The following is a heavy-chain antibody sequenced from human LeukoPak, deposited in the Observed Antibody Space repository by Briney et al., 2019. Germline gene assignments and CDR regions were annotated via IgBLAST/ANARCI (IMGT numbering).Heavy chain of an antibody. Sequence: SETLSLTCTVSGGSISIATYSWGWIRQPPWKGLEWIGNLYYSGSTNYNPSLKSRLTISVDTSKNQFSLKLSSVTAADTAVYHCARLRTGGTSYVRGDWFDPWGQGTLVTVSS. V-gene: IGHV4-39*01. CDR2: LYYSGST. D-gene: IGHD2-8*02. J-gene: IGHJ5*02. CDR1: GGSISIATYS. CDR3: ARLRTGGTSYVRGDWFDP.